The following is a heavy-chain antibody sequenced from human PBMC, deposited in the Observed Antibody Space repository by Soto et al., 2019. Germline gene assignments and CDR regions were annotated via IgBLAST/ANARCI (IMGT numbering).Heavy chain of an antibody. V-gene: IGHV1-8*01. CDR3: ARGGGGSGWLGGDY. D-gene: IGHD6-19*01. CDR1: GYTFTSYD. J-gene: IGHJ4*02. CDR2: MNPNSGNT. Sequence: QVQLVQSGAEVKKPGASVKVSCKASGYTFTSYDINWVRQATGQGLEWMGWMNPNSGNTGYAQKFEGKVTMTRNTSISTAYRERRGLRSEVTAVYYGARGGGGSGWLGGDYWGQGTLVTVSS.